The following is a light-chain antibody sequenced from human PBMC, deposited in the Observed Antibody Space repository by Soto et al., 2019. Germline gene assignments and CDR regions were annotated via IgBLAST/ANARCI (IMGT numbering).Light chain of an antibody. CDR2: AVS. CDR3: SSYAHGSTYV. J-gene: IGLJ1*01. Sequence: QSVLTQPASVSGSPGQSITISCSGTSSDIGSYNHVAWYQQFPGKSPKLMIYAVSDRPPGVSDRFSGSKSGNTASLTISGLQAEDEADYYCSSYAHGSTYVFGTVNKVTV. CDR1: SSDIGSYNH. V-gene: IGLV2-14*03.